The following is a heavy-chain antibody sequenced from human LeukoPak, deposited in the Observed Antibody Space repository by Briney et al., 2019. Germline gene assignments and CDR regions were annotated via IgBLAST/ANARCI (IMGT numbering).Heavy chain of an antibody. CDR1: GGSISSGSYY. J-gene: IGHJ4*02. Sequence: KSSETLSLTCTVSGGSISSGSYYWSWIRQPAGKGLEWIGRIYTSGSTNYNPSLKSRVTISVDTSKNQFSLELSSVTAADTAVYYCARGPPDYGDYPTSAYFDYWGQGTLVTVSS. CDR3: ARGPPDYGDYPTSAYFDY. CDR2: IYTSGST. D-gene: IGHD4-17*01. V-gene: IGHV4-61*02.